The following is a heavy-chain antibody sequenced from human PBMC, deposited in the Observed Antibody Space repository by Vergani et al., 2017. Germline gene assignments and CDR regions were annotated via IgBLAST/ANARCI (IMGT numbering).Heavy chain of an antibody. CDR1: GYTFTSYD. J-gene: IGHJ6*02. CDR3: ARVRSIVVVPAANDYYGMDV. CDR2: MNPNSGNT. V-gene: IGHV1-8*01. D-gene: IGHD2-2*01. Sequence: QVQWVQSGAEVKKPGASVKVSCKASGYTFTSYDINWVRQATGQGLEWMGWMNPNSGNTGYAQKFQGRVTMTRNTSISTAYMELSSLRSEDTAVYYCARVRSIVVVPAANDYYGMDVWGQGTTVTVSS.